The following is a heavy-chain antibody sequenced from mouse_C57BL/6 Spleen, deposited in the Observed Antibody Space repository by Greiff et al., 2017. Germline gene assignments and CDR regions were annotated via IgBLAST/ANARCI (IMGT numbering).Heavy chain of an antibody. CDR3: TTDYGSKGDFDY. CDR2: IDPENGDT. D-gene: IGHD1-1*01. V-gene: IGHV14-4*01. Sequence: EVQLQQSGAELVRPGASVKLSCTASGFNIKDDYMHWVKQRPEQGLEWIGWIDPENGDTEYASKFQGKATITADTSSNTAYLQLSSLTSEDTAVYYCTTDYGSKGDFDYWGQGTTLTVSS. J-gene: IGHJ2*01. CDR1: GFNIKDDY.